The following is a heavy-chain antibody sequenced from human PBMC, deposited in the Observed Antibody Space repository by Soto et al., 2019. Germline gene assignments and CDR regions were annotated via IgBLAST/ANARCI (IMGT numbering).Heavy chain of an antibody. CDR2: INPNSGGT. Sequence: ASVKVSCKASGYTFTGYYMHWVRQAPGQGLEWMGWINPNSGGTNYAQKFQGRVTMTWDTSISTAYMELSRLRSDDTAVYYCARQYYDILTGYYKALNYWGQGTLVTSPQ. CDR3: ARQYYDILTGYYKALNY. D-gene: IGHD3-9*01. CDR1: GYTFTGYY. V-gene: IGHV1-2*02. J-gene: IGHJ4*02.